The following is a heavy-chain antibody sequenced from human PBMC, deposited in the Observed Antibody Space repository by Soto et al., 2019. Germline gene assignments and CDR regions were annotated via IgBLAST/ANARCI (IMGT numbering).Heavy chain of an antibody. CDR3: ERSSSTGTYSGRFMDY. D-gene: IGHD2-15*01. V-gene: IGHV3-53*01. CDR1: GFTVSSSY. CDR2: LYTGTDT. Sequence: GGSLRLSCAASGFTVSSSYLTWVRQAPGKGLEWVAILYTGTDTVYADSVKGRFTISRDSSKNTLYLQMHSLRAEDTAMYFCERSSSTGTYSGRFMDYWGQGSLVTVSS. J-gene: IGHJ4*02.